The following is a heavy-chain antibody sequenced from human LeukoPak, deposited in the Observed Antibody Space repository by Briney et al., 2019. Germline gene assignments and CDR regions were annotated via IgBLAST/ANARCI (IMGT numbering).Heavy chain of an antibody. J-gene: IGHJ4*02. CDR1: GYTFTGYY. Sequence: ASVKVSCKASGYTFTGYYMHWVRQAPGQGLEWMGIINPSGGSTGYAQKFQGRVTMTRDTSTSTVYMELSSLRSEDTAVYYCARGRITMVRGVITPPHYWGQGTLVTVSS. V-gene: IGHV1-46*01. CDR3: ARGRITMVRGVITPPHY. CDR2: INPSGGST. D-gene: IGHD3-10*01.